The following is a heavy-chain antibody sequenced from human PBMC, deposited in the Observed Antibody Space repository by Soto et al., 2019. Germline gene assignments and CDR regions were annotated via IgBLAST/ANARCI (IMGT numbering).Heavy chain of an antibody. Sequence: ASVKVSCKASGYTFTSYGISWVRQAPGQGLEWMGWISAYNGNTNYAQKLQGRVTMTTDTSTSTAYMELRSLRSDDTAVYYCARVDLGWFGKNSEVVWGQGTLVTVSS. J-gene: IGHJ4*02. CDR2: ISAYNGNT. D-gene: IGHD3-10*01. CDR3: ARVDLGWFGKNSEVV. CDR1: GYTFTSYG. V-gene: IGHV1-18*01.